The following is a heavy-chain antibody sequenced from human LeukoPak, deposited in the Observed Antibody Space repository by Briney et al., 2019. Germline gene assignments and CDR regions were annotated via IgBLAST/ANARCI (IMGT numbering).Heavy chain of an antibody. Sequence: ASVNVSCKASGYTFTGYYMHWVRQAPGQGLEWMGWINPNSGGTNYAQKFQGRVTMTRDTSISTAYMELSRLRSDDTAVYYCARSLYDSSGYVAFDIWGQGTMVTVSS. V-gene: IGHV1-2*02. D-gene: IGHD3-22*01. CDR1: GYTFTGYY. CDR3: ARSLYDSSGYVAFDI. J-gene: IGHJ3*02. CDR2: INPNSGGT.